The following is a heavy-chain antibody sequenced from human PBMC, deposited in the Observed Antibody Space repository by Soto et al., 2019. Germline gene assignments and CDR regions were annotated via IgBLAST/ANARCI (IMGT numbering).Heavy chain of an antibody. V-gene: IGHV1-18*01. CDR1: GYTFTSYG. CDR3: ARVTTMVRGVIMPLFHYYYGMDV. CDR2: LSAYNGNT. D-gene: IGHD3-10*01. J-gene: IGHJ6*02. Sequence: ASVKVSCKASGYTFTSYGISWVRQAPGQRLEWMGRLSAYNGNTNYAQKLQGIVTMTTDTSTSTSYMELRSLRSDDTAVYYCARVTTMVRGVIMPLFHYYYGMDVWGQGTTVTVSS.